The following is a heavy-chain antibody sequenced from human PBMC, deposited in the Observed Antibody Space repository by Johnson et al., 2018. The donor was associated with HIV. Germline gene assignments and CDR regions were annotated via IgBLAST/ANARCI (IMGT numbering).Heavy chain of an antibody. Sequence: VQLVESGGALVQPGGSLTLSCAGSGFAFGNYEMNWVRQAPGKGLEWVSYIATRAEAIHYADSVKGRFTISRDNAKNSLYLQMNSLRAEDTAVYYCARVRPKGSFDIWGQGTMVTVSS. D-gene: IGHD1-1*01. CDR2: IATRAEAI. J-gene: IGHJ3*02. V-gene: IGHV3-48*03. CDR1: GFAFGNYE. CDR3: ARVRPKGSFDI.